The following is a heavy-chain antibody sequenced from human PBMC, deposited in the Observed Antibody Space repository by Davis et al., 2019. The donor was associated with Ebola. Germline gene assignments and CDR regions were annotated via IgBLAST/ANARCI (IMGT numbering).Heavy chain of an antibody. V-gene: IGHV4-4*02. CDR2: IYHSGST. CDR1: GGSISSSNW. CDR3: ARAPWYYGSGSRYYFDY. J-gene: IGHJ4*02. D-gene: IGHD3-10*01. Sequence: MPSETLSLTCAVSGGSISSSNWWSWVRQPPGKGLEWIGEIYHSGSTNYNPSLKSRVTISVDTSKNQFSLKLSSVTAADTAVYYCARAPWYYGSGSRYYFDYWGQGTLVTVSS.